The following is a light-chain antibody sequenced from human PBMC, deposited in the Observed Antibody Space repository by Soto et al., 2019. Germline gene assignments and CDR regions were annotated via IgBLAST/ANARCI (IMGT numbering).Light chain of an antibody. CDR3: SSYTTRSTYVV. J-gene: IGLJ2*01. V-gene: IGLV2-14*01. CDR1: DSDVGGYNY. Sequence: HSALTQPASVSGSPGQSITISCTGTDSDVGGYNYVSWYQQHPGKAPKLIIYGVTNRPSGVSNRFSGSKSGNTASLTISGLQAEDEADYYCSSYTTRSTYVVLGGGTKLTVL. CDR2: GVT.